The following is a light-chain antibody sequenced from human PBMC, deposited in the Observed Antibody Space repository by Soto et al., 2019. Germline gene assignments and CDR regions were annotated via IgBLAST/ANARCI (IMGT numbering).Light chain of an antibody. V-gene: IGLV2-23*01. CDR1: SSDIGSYNL. CDR2: EAY. CDR3: SSYAGSRTYVV. J-gene: IGLJ2*01. Sequence: QSVLTQPASVSGSPGQSITISCTGSSSDIGSYNLVSWYQKEPGKAPKLVIYEAYKRPSGVSDRFSGSKSGNTASLTISSLQAEDEADYYCSSYAGSRTYVVFGGGTKLTVL.